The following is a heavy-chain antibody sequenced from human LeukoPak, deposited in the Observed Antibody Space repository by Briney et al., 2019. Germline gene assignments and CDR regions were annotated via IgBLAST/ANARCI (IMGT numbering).Heavy chain of an antibody. CDR2: MNPNSGNT. V-gene: IGHV1-8*01. Sequence: ASVKVSCKASGYTFTSYDINWVRQATGQGLEWMGWMNPNSGNTGYAQKFQGRVTMTRNTSISTAYMELSSLRSEDTAVYYCARARIVGATYVYYFDYWGQGTLVTVSS. D-gene: IGHD1-26*01. CDR1: GYTFTSYD. CDR3: ARARIVGATYVYYFDY. J-gene: IGHJ4*02.